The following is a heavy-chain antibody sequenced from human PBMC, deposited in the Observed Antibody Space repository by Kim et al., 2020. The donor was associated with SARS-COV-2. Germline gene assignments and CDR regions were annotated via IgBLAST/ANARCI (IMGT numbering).Heavy chain of an antibody. J-gene: IGHJ4*02. D-gene: IGHD3-3*01. Sequence: ASVKVSCKVSGFTLREVAMHWVRQAPGKGLEWMGGFNPEDGETIYAQIFQGRVTLTEDTSTDTAYMELSSLRFGDTAVYYCATDFWSAYYHNWGPGTLVT. CDR3: ATDFWSAYYHN. CDR2: FNPEDGET. V-gene: IGHV1-24*01. CDR1: GFTLREVA.